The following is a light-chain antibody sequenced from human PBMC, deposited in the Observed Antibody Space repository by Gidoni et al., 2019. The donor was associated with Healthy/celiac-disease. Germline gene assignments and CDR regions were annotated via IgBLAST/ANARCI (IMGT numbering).Light chain of an antibody. CDR1: QDISNY. CDR2: ASS. CDR3: QQYDPPST. J-gene: IGKJ4*01. Sequence: IQMTQSPSSLSASVGDRVTITSQSSQDISNYLNWYQPKPGKAPKLLIYASSTLETGVPSRVSGSGSGIDFTFTSSSLQPEEIATYHCQQYDPPSTFGGGTKVEIK. V-gene: IGKV1-33*01.